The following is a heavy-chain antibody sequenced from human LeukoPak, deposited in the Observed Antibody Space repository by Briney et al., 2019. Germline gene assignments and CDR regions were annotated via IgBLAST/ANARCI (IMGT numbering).Heavy chain of an antibody. CDR3: ARTETYYYGSGSYRDY. J-gene: IGHJ4*02. D-gene: IGHD3-10*01. V-gene: IGHV4-4*07. Sequence: PSETLSLTCTVSGGSIGSYYWSWIRQPAGKGLEWIGRIYTSGSTNYNPSLKSRVTMSVDTSKNQFSLKLSSVTAADTAVYYCARTETYYYGSGSYRDYWGQGTLVTVSS. CDR1: GGSIGSYY. CDR2: IYTSGST.